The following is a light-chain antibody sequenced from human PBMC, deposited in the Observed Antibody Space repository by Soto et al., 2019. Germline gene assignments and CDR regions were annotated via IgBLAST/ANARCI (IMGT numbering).Light chain of an antibody. V-gene: IGKV3-20*01. J-gene: IGKJ1*01. CDR3: QQYGSSPPWT. CDR1: QSVSSNY. CDR2: GAF. Sequence: EIVLTQSPGTLSLSPGERATLSCRASQSVSSNYLAWYQQKPGQAPRLLIFGAFSRATGIPDRFSGSGSGTDFTLTINRLEPEDFAVYYCQQYGSSPPWTFGQGTKVEI.